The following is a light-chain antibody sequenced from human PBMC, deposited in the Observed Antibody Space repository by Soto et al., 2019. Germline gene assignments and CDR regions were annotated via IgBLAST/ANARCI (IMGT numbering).Light chain of an antibody. V-gene: IGKV1-9*01. CDR1: QGISNF. CDR2: AAS. J-gene: IGKJ2*01. CDR3: QQYNNWPPYT. Sequence: IQLTQSPSSLSASVGDRVTITCRASQGISNFLAWYQQKPGKAPKLLIYAASTLQSGVPSRFSGSGSGTDFTLTISSLQSEDLGVYYCQQYNNWPPYTFGQGTKVDI.